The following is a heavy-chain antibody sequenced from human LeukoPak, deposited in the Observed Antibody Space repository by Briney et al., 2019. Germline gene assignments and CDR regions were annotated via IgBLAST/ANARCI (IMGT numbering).Heavy chain of an antibody. CDR1: GYTLTQLA. Sequence: ASVKVSFKVSGYTLTQLAMHWVRQAPGKGLEWMGGFGPEDGETVYAQKFQDRVAMTEDTSTDTANMELTSLASEDTAVYYCATQARGYFYYWGQGTLVTVSS. J-gene: IGHJ4*02. CDR3: ATQARGYFYY. V-gene: IGHV1-24*01. CDR2: FGPEDGET.